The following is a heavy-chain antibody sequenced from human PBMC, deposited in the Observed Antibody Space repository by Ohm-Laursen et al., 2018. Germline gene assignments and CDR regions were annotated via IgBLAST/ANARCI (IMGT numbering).Heavy chain of an antibody. V-gene: IGHV3-48*03. CDR1: GFSFSAFE. CDR2: ISSSGRTV. D-gene: IGHD2-21*01. Sequence: SLRLSCTASGFSFSAFEMNWIRQAPGKGLEWISYISSSGRTVNHVDSVKGRFTISRDNAENSVYLQMNSLRVEDTAVYYCARAYEATPPNVWGQGTTVTVS. CDR3: ARAYEATPPNV. J-gene: IGHJ6*02.